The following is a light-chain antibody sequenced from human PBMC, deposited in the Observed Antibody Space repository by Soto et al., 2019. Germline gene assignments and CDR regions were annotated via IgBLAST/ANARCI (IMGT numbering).Light chain of an antibody. J-gene: IGLJ3*02. CDR3: CSYSGSYTFVV. V-gene: IGLV2-23*03. CDR2: EGS. Sequence: QSVLTQPASVSGSPGQSITISCTGTSSDVGSYNLVSWYQQHPGKAPKLMIYEGSKRPSGVSNRFSGSKSGNTASLTISGLQAEDEADYYFCSYSGSYTFVVFGGGTKLTVL. CDR1: SSDVGSYNL.